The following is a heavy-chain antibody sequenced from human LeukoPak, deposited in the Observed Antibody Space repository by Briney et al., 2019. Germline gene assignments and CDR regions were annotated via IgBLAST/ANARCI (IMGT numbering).Heavy chain of an antibody. CDR2: IYYSGSI. CDR1: GGSVTTYH. Sequence: PSETLSLTCTVSGGSVTTYHWSWIRQPPGKGLEWIGYIYYSGSINYNPSLNSRVTISLDTSKNEFSLKLRSVTAADTAVHYCARYPGASGDSYYFDYWGQGTRVTVSS. D-gene: IGHD4-17*01. J-gene: IGHJ4*02. CDR3: ARYPGASGDSYYFDY. V-gene: IGHV4-59*02.